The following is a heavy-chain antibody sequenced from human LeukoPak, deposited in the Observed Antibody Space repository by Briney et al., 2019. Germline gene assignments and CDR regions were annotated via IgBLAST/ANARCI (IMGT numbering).Heavy chain of an antibody. CDR2: ISGSGGNT. V-gene: IGHV3-23*01. J-gene: IGHJ4*02. CDR1: GFTFSSYA. D-gene: IGHD6-6*01. Sequence: GGSLRLSCAASGFTFSSYAMSWVRQAPGKGLEWDSAISGSGGNTYYADSVKGRFTISRDNSKNTLYLQTNSLRAEDTAVYYCANRIAARPEFDYWGQGTLVTVSS. CDR3: ANRIAARPEFDY.